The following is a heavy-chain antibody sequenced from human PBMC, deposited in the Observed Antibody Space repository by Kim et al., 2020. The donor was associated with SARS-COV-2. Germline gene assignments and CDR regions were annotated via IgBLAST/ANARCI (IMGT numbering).Heavy chain of an antibody. J-gene: IGHJ6*01. CDR2: ISWNSGSI. D-gene: IGHD2-21*02. CDR1: GFTFDDYA. CDR3: AKGGVTKTYYYYGMDV. V-gene: IGHV3-9*01. Sequence: GGSLRLSCAASGFTFDDYAMHWVRQAPGKGLEWVSGISWNSGSIGYADSVKGRFTISRDNAKNSLYLQMNSLRAEDTALYYCAKGGVTKTYYYYGMDVWG.